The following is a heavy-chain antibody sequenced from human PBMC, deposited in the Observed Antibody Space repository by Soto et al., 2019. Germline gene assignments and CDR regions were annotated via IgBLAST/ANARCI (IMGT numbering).Heavy chain of an antibody. CDR2: IHYSGST. CDR1: GGSISGYY. V-gene: IGHV4-59*01. D-gene: IGHD6-13*01. J-gene: IGHJ4*02. Sequence: SETLSLTCTVSGGSISGYYWSWIRQSPGKGLEWIGYIHYSGSTNYNPSLKSRVTISVDTSKNQLSLKLSSVTAAVTAVYYCGRGSAAGTKSPFDYWGQGTLVTVSS. CDR3: GRGSAAGTKSPFDY.